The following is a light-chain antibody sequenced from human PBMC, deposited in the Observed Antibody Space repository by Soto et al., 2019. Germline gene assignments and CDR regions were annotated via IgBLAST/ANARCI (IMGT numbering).Light chain of an antibody. CDR2: DAS. Sequence: DIQVTQSPSSLSAYVGDRVTITCQASDDIINSLNWYKLKPGKAPKLLIHDASILQTGVPSRFSGSGSGTDFTFTITSLQPEDIATYYCQQYDILPITFGGGTKVHIK. CDR1: DDIINS. V-gene: IGKV1-33*01. J-gene: IGKJ4*01. CDR3: QQYDILPIT.